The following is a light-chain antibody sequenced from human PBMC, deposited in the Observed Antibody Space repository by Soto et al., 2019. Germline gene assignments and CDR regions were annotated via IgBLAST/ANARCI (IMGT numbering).Light chain of an antibody. CDR3: QQYGSSTIT. CDR2: GAS. CDR1: PSVSSSY. J-gene: IGKJ5*01. Sequence: EIVLTQSPGTLSLSPGERATLSCRASPSVSSSYLAWYQQKPGQAPRLLIYGASSRATGIPDRFSGSGSGPDFTLTISRLEPEDFAVYYCQQYGSSTITFGQGTRLQIK. V-gene: IGKV3-20*01.